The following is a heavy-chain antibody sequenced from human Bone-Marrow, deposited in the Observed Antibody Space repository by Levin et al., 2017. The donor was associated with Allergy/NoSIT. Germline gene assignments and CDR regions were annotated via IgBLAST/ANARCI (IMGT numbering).Heavy chain of an antibody. CDR3: ARERVPAWAGSMVREHYYVYGMDV. CDR1: GDGFSSNSAA. Sequence: SQTLSLTCAISGDGFSSNSAAWNWIRQSPSRGLEWLVRTYFRSKWYNDYAVSVKSRITINPDTSKNQFFLHLNSVTPEDKGVYYCARERVPAWAGSMVREHYYVYGMDVWGQGTTVTVSS. J-gene: IGHJ6*02. D-gene: IGHD3-10*01. V-gene: IGHV6-1*01. CDR2: TYFRSKWYN.